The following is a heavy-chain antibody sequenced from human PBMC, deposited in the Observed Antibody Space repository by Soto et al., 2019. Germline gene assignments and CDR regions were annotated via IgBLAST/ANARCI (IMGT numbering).Heavy chain of an antibody. J-gene: IGHJ6*02. CDR2: INHSGST. CDR3: ARGNYYYYYGMDV. Sequence: ASETLSLTCAVYGGSFSGYYWSWIRQPPGKGLEWIGEINHSGSTNYNPSLKSRVTISVDTSKNQFSLKLSSVTAADTAVYYCARGNYYYYYGMDVWGQGTTVTVS. CDR1: GGSFSGYY. V-gene: IGHV4-34*01.